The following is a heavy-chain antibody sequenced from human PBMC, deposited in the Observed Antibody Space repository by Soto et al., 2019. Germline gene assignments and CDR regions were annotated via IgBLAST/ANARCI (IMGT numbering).Heavy chain of an antibody. CDR1: GGSVSNSTDW. CDR2: GYYSGST. V-gene: IGHV4-39*01. CDR3: ARHPRDGYNYGGSGIFDF. D-gene: IGHD5-12*01. Sequence: QLQLQESGPGLVKPSETLSLTCTVSGGSVSNSTDWWGWIRQPPGKGLEWIGDGYYSGSTYYNPSLTSRVTISVDTSKNQFSLKLSSVTAADTAVYYCARHPRDGYNYGGSGIFDFWGQGTLVTVSS. J-gene: IGHJ4*02.